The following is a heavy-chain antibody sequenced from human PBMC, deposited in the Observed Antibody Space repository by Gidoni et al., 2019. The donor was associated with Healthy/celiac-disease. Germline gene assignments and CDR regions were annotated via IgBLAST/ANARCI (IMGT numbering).Heavy chain of an antibody. D-gene: IGHD3-10*01. V-gene: IGHV3-7*03. J-gene: IGHJ6*02. CDR3: ARYGVRGVIQLLWGMDV. CDR2: GSEK. Sequence: GSEKYYVDSVKGRFTISRDNAKNSLYLQMNSLRAEDTAVYYCARYGVRGVIQLLWGMDVWGQGTTVTVSS.